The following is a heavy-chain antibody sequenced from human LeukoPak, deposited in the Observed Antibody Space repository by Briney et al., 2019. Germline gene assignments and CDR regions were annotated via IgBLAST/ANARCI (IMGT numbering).Heavy chain of an antibody. V-gene: IGHV4-59*08. Sequence: SETLCLTCTVSGGSISSYYWSWIRQPPGKGLEWIGYIYYSGSTNYNPSLKNRVTISVDTSKNQSSLKLSSVTAADTAVYYCARHPGVLTAAAGTFDYWGQGTLVTVSS. J-gene: IGHJ4*02. D-gene: IGHD6-13*01. CDR1: GGSISSYY. CDR2: IYYSGST. CDR3: ARHPGVLTAAAGTFDY.